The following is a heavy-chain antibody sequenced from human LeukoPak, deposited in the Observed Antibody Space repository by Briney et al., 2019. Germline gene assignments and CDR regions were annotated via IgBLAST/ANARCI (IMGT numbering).Heavy chain of an antibody. Sequence: SETLSLTCTVSGGSISSITYYWGWIRQPPGKGLEWIGTIYYSGSTYYNPFLKGRVTISIDTSKTQFSLNVSSVTAADTAVYYCARMSRFSWTPYYSDYWSQGTLVIVSS. D-gene: IGHD3/OR15-3a*01. CDR2: IYYSGST. CDR3: ARMSRFSWTPYYSDY. J-gene: IGHJ4*02. V-gene: IGHV4-39*07. CDR1: GGSISSITYY.